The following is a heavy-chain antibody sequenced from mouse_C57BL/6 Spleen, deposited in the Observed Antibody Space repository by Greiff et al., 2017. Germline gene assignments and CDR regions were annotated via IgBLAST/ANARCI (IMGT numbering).Heavy chain of an antibody. CDR1: GYTFPDYY. CDR3: ASGWVYYGNYEAY. V-gene: IGHV1-19*01. D-gene: IGHD2-1*01. J-gene: IGHJ3*01. Sequence: VHVKQSGPVLVKPGASVKMSCKASGYTFPDYYMNWVTQSHGKSLEWIGVINPYHGGTSYNQKFKGKATLTVDKSSSTAYMELNSLTSEDSAVYYCASGWVYYGNYEAYWGQGTLVTVSA. CDR2: INPYHGGT.